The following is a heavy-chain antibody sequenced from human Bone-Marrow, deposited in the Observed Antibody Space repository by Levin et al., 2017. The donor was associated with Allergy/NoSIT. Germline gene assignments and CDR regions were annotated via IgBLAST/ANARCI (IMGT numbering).Heavy chain of an antibody. CDR1: NASISTGGYH. CDR2: IYFTGKT. D-gene: IGHD4-17*01. Sequence: SETLSLTCTASNASISTGGYHWSWIRHLPGKGLEWMGYIYFTGKTYYNPSLRSRISILADTSRNQFSLKLTSATAADTAVYYCARAPGNGDFFFDTWGQGTLVTVSS. V-gene: IGHV4-31*03. J-gene: IGHJ4*02. CDR3: ARAPGNGDFFFDT.